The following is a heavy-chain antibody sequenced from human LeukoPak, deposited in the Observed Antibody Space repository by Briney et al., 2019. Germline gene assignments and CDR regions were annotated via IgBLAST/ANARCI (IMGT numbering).Heavy chain of an antibody. D-gene: IGHD5-18*01. CDR3: ASLHASYGYGGHY. V-gene: IGHV4-39*01. CDR2: IYYSGST. CDR1: GGSISSSSYW. J-gene: IGHJ4*02. Sequence: SETLSLTCTVSGGSISSSSYWWGWIRQPRGKGLEWIGSIYYSGSTYYNPSLKSRVTISVDTSKNQFSLKLSSVTAADTAVYYCASLHASYGYGGHYWGQGTLVTVSS.